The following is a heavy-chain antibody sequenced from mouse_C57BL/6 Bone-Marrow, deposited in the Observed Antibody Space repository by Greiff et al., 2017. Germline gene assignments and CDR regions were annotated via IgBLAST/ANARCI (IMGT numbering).Heavy chain of an antibody. J-gene: IGHJ4*01. Sequence: VKLQESGAELMKPGASVKLSCKATGYTFTGYWIEWVKQRPGHGLEWSGEMLPGSGSTNYNEKFNGKATFTADTSSNTAYMQLSSLPTEVSAIYYCARWLPYAMDYWGQGTSVTVSS. CDR3: ARWLPYAMDY. D-gene: IGHD2-2*01. CDR2: MLPGSGST. CDR1: GYTFTGYW. V-gene: IGHV1-9*01.